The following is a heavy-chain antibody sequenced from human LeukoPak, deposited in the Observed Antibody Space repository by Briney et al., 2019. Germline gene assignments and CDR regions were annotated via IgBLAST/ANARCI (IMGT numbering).Heavy chain of an antibody. CDR1: GYSISSGYYW. CDR3: AHSPTWGIVGATNFDY. CDR2: IYWNDDK. V-gene: IGHV2-5*01. D-gene: IGHD1-26*01. Sequence: TLSLTCAVSGYSISSGYYWGWIRQPPGKALEWLALIYWNDDKRYSPSLKSRLTITKDTSKNQVVLTMTNMDPVDTATYYCAHSPTWGIVGATNFDYWGQGTLVTVSS. J-gene: IGHJ4*02.